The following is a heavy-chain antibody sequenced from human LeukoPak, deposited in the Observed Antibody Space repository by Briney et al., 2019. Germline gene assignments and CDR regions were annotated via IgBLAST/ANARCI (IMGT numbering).Heavy chain of an antibody. CDR2: FYTSGST. CDR3: ARGRDGYNFLNRGEYYYFDY. V-gene: IGHV4-61*02. Sequence: SETLSLTCTVSGGSISSGTYYWSWIRQPAGKGLEWIGRFYTSGSTNYNPSLKSRVTISVDTSKNQFSLKLSSVTAADTAVYYCARGRDGYNFLNRGEYYYFDYWGQGTLVTVSS. D-gene: IGHD5-24*01. J-gene: IGHJ4*02. CDR1: GGSISSGTYY.